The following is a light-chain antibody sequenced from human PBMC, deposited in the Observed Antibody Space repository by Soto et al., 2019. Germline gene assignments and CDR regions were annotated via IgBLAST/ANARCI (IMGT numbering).Light chain of an antibody. CDR2: DAS. CDR3: QQYNNWPT. V-gene: IGKV3D-15*01. Sequence: EIVLTQSPRTLSLSPGERATLSCRASQSLRSTSLAWYQQKPGQAPRLLIYDASNRATGIPARFSGSGSETDFTLTISSLQSEDFPVYYCQQYNNWPTFGQGTKVDI. J-gene: IGKJ1*01. CDR1: QSLRST.